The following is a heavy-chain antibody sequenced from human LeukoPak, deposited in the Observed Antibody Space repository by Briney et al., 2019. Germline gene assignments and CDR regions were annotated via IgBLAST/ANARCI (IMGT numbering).Heavy chain of an antibody. Sequence: GGSLRLSCAASGFTFSSYSMNWVRQAPGKGLEWVSSISSSGSYIYYADSVKGRLTISRDNAKTSLYLQMNSLRAEDTAVYYCARGWYCSGGSCYSGAFDIWGQGTMVTVSS. J-gene: IGHJ3*02. V-gene: IGHV3-21*01. CDR1: GFTFSSYS. CDR2: ISSSGSYI. D-gene: IGHD2-15*01. CDR3: ARGWYCSGGSCYSGAFDI.